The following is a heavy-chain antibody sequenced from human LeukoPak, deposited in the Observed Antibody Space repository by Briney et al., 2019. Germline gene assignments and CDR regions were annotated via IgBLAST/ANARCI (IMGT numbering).Heavy chain of an antibody. CDR1: GGSISNYY. CDR2: IFYSGST. J-gene: IGHJ5*02. Sequence: SETLSLTCTLSGGSISNYYWSWIRQPPREGLQWIGNIFYSGSTNYNPSLKSRVTISLDTSKNQFSLKLTSVSAADTAVYYCAREGGSYYHWFDPWGQGTLVTVSS. CDR3: AREGGSYYHWFDP. D-gene: IGHD1-26*01. V-gene: IGHV4-59*01.